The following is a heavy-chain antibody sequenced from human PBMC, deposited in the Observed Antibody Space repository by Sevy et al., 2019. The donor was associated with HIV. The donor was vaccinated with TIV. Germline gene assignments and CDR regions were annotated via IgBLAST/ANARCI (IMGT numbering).Heavy chain of an antibody. CDR2: INPKSGDT. J-gene: IGHJ4*02. V-gene: IGHV1-2*02. Sequence: ASVKVSCKASGYTFTGQYIHWVRQAPGQGLEWMGWINPKSGDTNYAQEFQGRVTMTRDTSISTAYMELSGLKSDDTDVYYCSRDFRVRGYSYGCFDYWGQRTLVTVSS. CDR1: GYTFTGQY. CDR3: SRDFRVRGYSYGCFDY. D-gene: IGHD5-18*01.